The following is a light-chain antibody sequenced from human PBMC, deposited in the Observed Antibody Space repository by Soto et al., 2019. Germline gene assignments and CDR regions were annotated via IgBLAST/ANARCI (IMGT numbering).Light chain of an antibody. J-gene: IGKJ1*01. Sequence: EIVLTQFPGTPSLSPGERATLSCTASQRISSNYLAWYHQKPGQAPRLLIYGASTRATGIPDRFSGSGSGTDFTLTISRLEPEDFAVYYCQQYDSSPRTFGQGTRVEIK. CDR1: QRISSNY. CDR3: QQYDSSPRT. V-gene: IGKV3-20*01. CDR2: GAS.